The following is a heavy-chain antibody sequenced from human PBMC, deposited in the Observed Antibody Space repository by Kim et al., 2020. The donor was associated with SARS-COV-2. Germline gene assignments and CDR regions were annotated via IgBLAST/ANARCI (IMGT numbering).Heavy chain of an antibody. Sequence: ETLSLTCTVSGGSISSSSYYWGWIRQPPGKGLEWIGSIYYSGSTYYNPSLKSRVTISVDTSKNQFSLKLSSVTAADTAVYYCASLHDYGGDGYWGQGTLVTVSS. CDR3: ASLHDYGGDGY. CDR2: IYYSGST. D-gene: IGHD4-17*01. CDR1: GGSISSSSYY. V-gene: IGHV4-39*07. J-gene: IGHJ4*02.